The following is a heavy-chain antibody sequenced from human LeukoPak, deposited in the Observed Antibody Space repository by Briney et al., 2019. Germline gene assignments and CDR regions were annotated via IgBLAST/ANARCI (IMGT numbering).Heavy chain of an antibody. V-gene: IGHV4-59*01. Sequence: SETLSLTCTVFGGSISSYYWSWIRQPPGKGLERIGYIYYSGSTNYNPSLKSRVTISVDTSKNQFSLKLSSVTAADTAVYYCARGTTDYDYVWGSYRLDYWGQGTLVTVSS. CDR3: ARGTTDYDYVWGSYRLDY. J-gene: IGHJ4*02. CDR1: GGSISSYY. D-gene: IGHD3-16*02. CDR2: IYYSGST.